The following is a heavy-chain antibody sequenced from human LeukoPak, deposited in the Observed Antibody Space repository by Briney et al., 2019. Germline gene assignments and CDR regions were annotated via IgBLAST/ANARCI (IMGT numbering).Heavy chain of an antibody. CDR3: AGVVRFLEWFDADY. D-gene: IGHD3-3*01. V-gene: IGHV4-31*03. J-gene: IGHJ4*02. Sequence: MSSETLSLTRTVSGGSISSGGYYWSWIRQHPGKGLEWIGYIYYSGSTYYNPSLKSRVTISVDTSKNQFSLKLSSVTAADTAVYYCAGVVRFLEWFDADYWGQGTLVTVSS. CDR2: IYYSGST. CDR1: GGSISSGGYY.